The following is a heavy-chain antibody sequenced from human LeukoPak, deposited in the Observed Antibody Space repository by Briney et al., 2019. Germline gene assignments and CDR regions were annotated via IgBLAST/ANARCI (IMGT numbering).Heavy chain of an antibody. Sequence: QPGGSLRLSCAASGFTFSGYWMMWIRQTPGKGLEWVANIRQDGSVKQYVDSVKGRFTISRDNAKNSLYLQMDSLRAEDTAVYYCARDLSSIAARRVFDYWGQGTLVTVSS. D-gene: IGHD6-6*01. J-gene: IGHJ4*02. CDR1: GFTFSGYW. V-gene: IGHV3-7*01. CDR2: IRQDGSVK. CDR3: ARDLSSIAARRVFDY.